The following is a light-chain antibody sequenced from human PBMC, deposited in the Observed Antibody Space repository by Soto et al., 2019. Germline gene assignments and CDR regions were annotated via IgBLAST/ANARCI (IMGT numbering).Light chain of an antibody. Sequence: EIVMTQSPATLSVSPGGRATLSCRASQSVSNKLAWYQQQPGQAPRLLIYGASTRATGIPARFSGSGSGTEFILTISSLQSEDFAVYYCQQYNNWPPLTFGGGTKVEIK. V-gene: IGKV3-15*01. CDR1: QSVSNK. CDR2: GAS. CDR3: QQYNNWPPLT. J-gene: IGKJ4*01.